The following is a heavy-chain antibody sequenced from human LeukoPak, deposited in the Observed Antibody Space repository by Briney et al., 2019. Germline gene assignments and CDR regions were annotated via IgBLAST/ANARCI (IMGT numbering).Heavy chain of an antibody. Sequence: GGSLRLSCAVSGFSFSSYAMSWVRQAPGKGLEWVSAISGSGVSTYYADSVKGRFTISRDNSKDTLYLQMNSLRAGDTAVFYCAKGVYYYDSSGYYYTYYFDYWGQGTLVTVSS. V-gene: IGHV3-23*01. CDR1: GFSFSSYA. CDR3: AKGVYYYDSSGYYYTYYFDY. D-gene: IGHD3-22*01. CDR2: ISGSGVST. J-gene: IGHJ4*02.